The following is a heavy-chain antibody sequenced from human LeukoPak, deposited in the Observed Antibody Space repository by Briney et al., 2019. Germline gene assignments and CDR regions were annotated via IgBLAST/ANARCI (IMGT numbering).Heavy chain of an antibody. CDR2: ISAYNGNT. CDR3: ARDMPGYYDFWSGYYASYPPGFDY. D-gene: IGHD3-3*01. CDR1: GYTFTSYG. J-gene: IGHJ4*02. V-gene: IGHV1-18*01. Sequence: ASVKVSCKASGYTFTSYGISWVRQAPGQGLEWMGWISAYNGNTNYAQKLQGRVTMTTDTSTSTAYMELRSLRSDDTAVYYCARDMPGYYDFWSGYYASYPPGFDYWGQGTLDTVSS.